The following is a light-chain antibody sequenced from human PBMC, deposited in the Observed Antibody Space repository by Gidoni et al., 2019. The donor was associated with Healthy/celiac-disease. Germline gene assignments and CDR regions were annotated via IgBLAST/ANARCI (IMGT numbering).Light chain of an antibody. V-gene: IGLV3-9*01. J-gene: IGLJ1*01. CDR2: RDS. CDR3: QVWDSSTVV. Sequence: SYELTQPLSVSVALGPTARITCGGKTIGSKNVHWYQQKPGQAPVLVIYRDSNRPSGIPERFSGSNSGNTATLTISRAQAGDEADYYCQVWDSSTVVFGTGTKVTVL. CDR1: TIGSKN.